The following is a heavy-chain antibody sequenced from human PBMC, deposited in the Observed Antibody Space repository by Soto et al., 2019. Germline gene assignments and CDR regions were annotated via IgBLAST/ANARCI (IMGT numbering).Heavy chain of an antibody. J-gene: IGHJ4*02. Sequence: SETLSLTCTVSGASISSYYWSWIRQPPGTGLEWIGEINHSGSTNYNPSLKSRVTISVDTSKNQFSLKLTSVTAADTAVYYCARDKITGLFDYWGQGTLVTVSS. V-gene: IGHV4-34*01. CDR2: INHSGST. CDR1: GASISSYY. CDR3: ARDKITGLFDY. D-gene: IGHD2-8*02.